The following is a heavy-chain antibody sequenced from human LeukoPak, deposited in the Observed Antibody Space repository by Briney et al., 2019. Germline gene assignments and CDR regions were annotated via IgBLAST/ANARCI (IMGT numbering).Heavy chain of an antibody. D-gene: IGHD6-19*01. J-gene: IGHJ3*02. CDR2: IYSGGST. CDR3: ADSSGWYRGAFDI. CDR1: GFTVSSNY. V-gene: IGHV3-53*01. Sequence: TGGSLRLSCAASGFTVSSNYMSWVRQAPGKGLEWVSVIYSGGSTYYADSVKGRFTISRDNSKNTLYLQMNSLRAEDTAVYYCADSSGWYRGAFDIWGQGTMVTVSS.